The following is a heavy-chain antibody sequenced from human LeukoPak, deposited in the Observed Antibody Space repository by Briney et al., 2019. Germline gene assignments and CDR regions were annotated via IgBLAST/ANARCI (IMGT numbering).Heavy chain of an antibody. CDR2: ISWNSGSV. Sequence: GGSLRLSCAASGFTFDDYAMHWVRQAPGKGLEWVSGISWNSGSVGYVDSVKGRFTISRDNAKNSLYLQMNSLRAEDTAVYYCARAPHYDFWSGYSYFDYWGQGTMVTVSS. CDR3: ARAPHYDFWSGYSYFDY. CDR1: GFTFDDYA. V-gene: IGHV3-9*01. J-gene: IGHJ4*02. D-gene: IGHD3-3*01.